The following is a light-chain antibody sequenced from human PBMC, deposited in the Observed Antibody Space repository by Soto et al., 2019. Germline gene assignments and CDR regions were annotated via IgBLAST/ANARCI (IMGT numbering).Light chain of an antibody. CDR1: TSNIGNNY. Sequence: QSALTQPPSVSAAPGQKVTISCSGSTSNIGNNYVSWYQQLPGTAPKLLIYDNNKRPSGIPDRFSGSKSGTSATLGITGLQTGDEADYYCGTWDNSLSAHVVFGGGTQLTVL. V-gene: IGLV1-51*01. CDR2: DNN. CDR3: GTWDNSLSAHVV. J-gene: IGLJ2*01.